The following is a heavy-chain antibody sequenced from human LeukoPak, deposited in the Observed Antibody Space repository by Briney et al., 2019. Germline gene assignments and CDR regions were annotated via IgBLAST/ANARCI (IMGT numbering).Heavy chain of an antibody. CDR1: EYTFSGHY. J-gene: IGHJ4*02. V-gene: IGHV1-2*02. D-gene: IGHD4-17*01. CDR3: ARVVGFGDYPFDY. CDR2: IYPNSGGT. Sequence: ASVKVFCKASEYTFSGHYMHWVRQAPGQGLEWMGWIYPNSGGTNYAQKFQGRVTMTRDTSISTAYMELRRLKSDDTAIYYCARVVGFGDYPFDYWGQGTLVTVSS.